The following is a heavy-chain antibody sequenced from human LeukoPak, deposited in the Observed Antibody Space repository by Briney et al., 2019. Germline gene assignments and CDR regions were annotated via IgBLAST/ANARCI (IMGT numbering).Heavy chain of an antibody. CDR1: GGTFISYA. CDR3: ARTTAMVPRIFDY. J-gene: IGHJ4*02. CDR2: IIPIFGTA. V-gene: IGHV1-69*05. Sequence: ASVKVSCKASGGTFISYAISWVRQAPGQGVEWMGGIIPIFGTANYAQKFQGRVTITTDESTSTAYMELSTLRSEDTAVYYCARTTAMVPRIFDYWGQGTLVTVSS. D-gene: IGHD5-18*01.